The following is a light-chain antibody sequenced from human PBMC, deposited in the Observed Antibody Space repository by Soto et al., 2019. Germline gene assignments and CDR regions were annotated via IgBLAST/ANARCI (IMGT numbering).Light chain of an antibody. CDR3: ISYTSSSTSYV. CDR1: SSDVGGYNY. V-gene: IGLV2-14*01. CDR2: EVS. J-gene: IGLJ1*01. Sequence: QSALTQPASVSGSPGQSITISCTGTSSDVGGYNYVSWYQQHPGKAPKLMIYEVSNRPSGVSNRFSGSKSGNAASLTISGLQAEDEADYYCISYTSSSTSYVFGTGTKV.